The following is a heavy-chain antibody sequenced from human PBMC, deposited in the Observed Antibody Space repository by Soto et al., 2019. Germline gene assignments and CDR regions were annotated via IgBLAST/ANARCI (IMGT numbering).Heavy chain of an antibody. Sequence: SETLSLTCAVHGGAFSGHNWRWIRQPPGKGLEWIGEINHSGSTNYNPSLKSRVTISVDTSKNQFSLKLSSVTAADTAVYYCARDRGYCSGGSCYDAFDIWGQGTMVT. CDR1: GGAFSGHN. V-gene: IGHV4-34*01. CDR2: INHSGST. CDR3: ARDRGYCSGGSCYDAFDI. J-gene: IGHJ3*02. D-gene: IGHD2-15*01.